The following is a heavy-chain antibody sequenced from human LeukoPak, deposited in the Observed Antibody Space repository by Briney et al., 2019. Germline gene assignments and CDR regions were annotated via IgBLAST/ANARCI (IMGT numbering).Heavy chain of an antibody. CDR3: VRRGDASSGWGDHEF. Sequence: GGSLRLSCAASGFTFNRNAISWVRQAPGKGLEWVSTIGGRGDKTFYADSVKGRFTISRDNSKNMVHLQMNSLTGEDTALYYRVRRGDASSGWGDHEFWGQGALVTVSS. CDR1: GFTFNRNA. CDR2: IGGRGDKT. V-gene: IGHV3-23*01. J-gene: IGHJ4*02. D-gene: IGHD6-19*01.